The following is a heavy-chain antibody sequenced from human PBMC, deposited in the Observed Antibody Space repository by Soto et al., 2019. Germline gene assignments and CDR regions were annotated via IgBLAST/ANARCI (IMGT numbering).Heavy chain of an antibody. Sequence: GGSLRLSCTGSGFTFSDYWMSWVRQAPGKGLEWVANIKEDGSNENSVDSVKGRFTISRDNAKNSLFLQMSSLRVEDTAVYHCVLEGYDNALGSYWGPGTLVTVSS. CDR2: IKEDGSNE. CDR1: GFTFSDYW. V-gene: IGHV3-7*03. J-gene: IGHJ4*02. D-gene: IGHD2-15*01. CDR3: VLEGYDNALGSY.